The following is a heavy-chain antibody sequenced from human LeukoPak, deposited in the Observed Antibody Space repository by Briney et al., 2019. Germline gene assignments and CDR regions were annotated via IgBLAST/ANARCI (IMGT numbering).Heavy chain of an antibody. CDR3: AKALYSRWSLHY. J-gene: IGHJ4*03. Sequence: GGSLSLSCVASEFTLSNYAMTWVRQAPGKGLEWVSTISGGGDSTYFAESVKGRFTISRDNSKNSLYLQMNVLTAEATALYYCAKALYSRWSLHYWGQGTLVTVSS. CDR1: EFTLSNYA. CDR2: ISGGGDST. V-gene: IGHV3-23*01. D-gene: IGHD6-13*01.